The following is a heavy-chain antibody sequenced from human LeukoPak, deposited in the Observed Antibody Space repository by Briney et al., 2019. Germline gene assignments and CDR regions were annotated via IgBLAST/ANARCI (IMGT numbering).Heavy chain of an antibody. CDR3: ARTYCSSTSCYYAFDI. CDR1: GGSIRSSVYY. D-gene: IGHD2-2*01. J-gene: IGHJ3*02. V-gene: IGHV4-30-2*01. CDR2: IYHSGST. Sequence: SQTLSLTCTVSGGSIRSSVYYWSWIRQPPGKGLEWIGYIYHSGSTYYNPSLKSRVTISVDRSKNQFSLKLSSVTAADTAVYYCARTYCSSTSCYYAFDIWGQGTMVTVSS.